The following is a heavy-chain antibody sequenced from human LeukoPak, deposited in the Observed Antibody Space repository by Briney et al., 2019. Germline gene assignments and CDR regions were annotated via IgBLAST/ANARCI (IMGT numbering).Heavy chain of an antibody. D-gene: IGHD3-10*01. CDR2: INHSGST. V-gene: IGHV4-34*01. CDR3: ARSTSRLYYYGSGSYSTGFDY. J-gene: IGHJ4*02. Sequence: SETLSLTCAVYGGSFSGYYWSWIRQPPGKGLEWIGEINHSGSTNYNPSLKSRVTISVDTSKNQFSLKLSSVTAADTAVYYCARSTSRLYYYGSGSYSTGFDYWGQGTLVTVSS. CDR1: GGSFSGYY.